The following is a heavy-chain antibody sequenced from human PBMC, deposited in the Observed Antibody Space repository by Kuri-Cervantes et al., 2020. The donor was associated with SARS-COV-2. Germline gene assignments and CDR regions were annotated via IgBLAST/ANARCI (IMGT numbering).Heavy chain of an antibody. V-gene: IGHV2-70*04. Sequence: SGPTLVKPTQTLTLTCTFSGFSLSTSGMRVSWIRQPPGEALEWLARIDWDDDRFYSTSLKTRLTISKDTSKNQVVLTMTNMDPVDTATYYCARGSGSTFDAFDIWGQGTMVTVSS. D-gene: IGHD3-3*01. CDR2: IDWDDDR. CDR3: ARGSGSTFDAFDI. J-gene: IGHJ3*02. CDR1: GFSLSTSGMR.